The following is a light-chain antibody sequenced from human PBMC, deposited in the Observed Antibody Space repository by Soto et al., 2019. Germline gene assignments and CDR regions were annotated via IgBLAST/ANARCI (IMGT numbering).Light chain of an antibody. CDR3: MQATQFPYT. V-gene: IGKV2-24*01. CDR1: QSLVHSDGHTY. J-gene: IGKJ2*01. CDR2: KIS. Sequence: IVMTQTPLSSPATLGQPTSISCRSSQSLVHSDGHTYLSWLQQRPRKPPRLLIYKISNRFSRVPDRFSGSWAGTDFTLNISRVEAEYVGVYYCMQATQFPYTFGQGTKLEIK.